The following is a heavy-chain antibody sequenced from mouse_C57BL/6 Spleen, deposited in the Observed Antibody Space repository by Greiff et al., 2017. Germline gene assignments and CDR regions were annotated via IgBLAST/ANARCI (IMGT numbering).Heavy chain of an antibody. J-gene: IGHJ3*01. D-gene: IGHD2-4*01. V-gene: IGHV10-1*01. Sequence: EVKLQESGGGLVQPKGSLKLSCAASGFSFNTYAMNWVRQAPGKGLEWVARIRSKSNNYATYYADSVKDRFTISRDDSESMLYLQMNNLKTEDTAMYYCVRNDYDGDWFAYWGQGTLVTVSA. CDR2: IRSKSNNYAT. CDR1: GFSFNTYA. CDR3: VRNDYDGDWFAY.